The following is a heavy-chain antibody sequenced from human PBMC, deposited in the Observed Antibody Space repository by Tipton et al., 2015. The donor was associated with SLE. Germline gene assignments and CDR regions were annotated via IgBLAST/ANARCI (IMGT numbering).Heavy chain of an antibody. D-gene: IGHD6-13*01. CDR3: ARVGSWFPVDY. Sequence: TLSLTCAVYGGSFSCYYWTWIRQPPGTGLEWIGEINHSGTTNYNPSLKSRVTISIDTSMNQFSLKLNSVTAADTAVYYCARVGSWFPVDYWGQGTLVTVSS. J-gene: IGHJ4*02. CDR2: INHSGTT. V-gene: IGHV4-34*01. CDR1: GGSFSCYY.